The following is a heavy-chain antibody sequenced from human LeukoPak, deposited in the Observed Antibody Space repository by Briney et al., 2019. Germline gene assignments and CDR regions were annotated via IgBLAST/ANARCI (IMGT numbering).Heavy chain of an antibody. CDR2: TYYRTKWYN. J-gene: IGHJ6*03. Sequence: SQTLSLTCAISGDSVSSNSAAWTWIRQSPSRGLEWLGRTYYRTKWYNDYEVSVQSRITINPDTSKNQFSLQLNSVTPEDTAVYYCARGRVTTIANYYYYYIDVWGKGTTVTVSS. D-gene: IGHD4-17*01. V-gene: IGHV6-1*01. CDR3: ARGRVTTIANYYYYYIDV. CDR1: GDSVSSNSAA.